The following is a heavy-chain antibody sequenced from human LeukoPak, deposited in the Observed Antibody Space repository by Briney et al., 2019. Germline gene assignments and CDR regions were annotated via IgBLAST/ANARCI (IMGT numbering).Heavy chain of an antibody. Sequence: ASVKVSCTASGYTFNNHYMYWVRQAPGQGLEWMGVINPSGGSTSYAQKFQGRVTMTRDTSTRTVYMEVNSLRSEDTAVYYCARQGTYSSAIRMGYWGQGTLVTVSS. CDR2: INPSGGST. CDR3: ARQGTYSSAIRMGY. V-gene: IGHV1-46*02. D-gene: IGHD6-19*01. J-gene: IGHJ4*02. CDR1: GYTFNNHY.